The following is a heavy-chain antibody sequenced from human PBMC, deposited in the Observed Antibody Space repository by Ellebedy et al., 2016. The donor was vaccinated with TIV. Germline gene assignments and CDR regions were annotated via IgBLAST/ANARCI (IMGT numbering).Heavy chain of an antibody. J-gene: IGHJ4*02. CDR3: ARAQFLLSFGHHREIDY. D-gene: IGHD3-16*01. CDR2: ISYDGKNE. CDR1: GFTFSTYS. Sequence: GESLKISCVASGFTFSTYSMNWVRQAPGKGLEWMTLISYDGKNEYYADSVKGRFTISRDNAKNTLYLQMNSLTTEDTALYYCARAQFLLSFGHHREIDYWGQGTLVTVSS. V-gene: IGHV3-30*04.